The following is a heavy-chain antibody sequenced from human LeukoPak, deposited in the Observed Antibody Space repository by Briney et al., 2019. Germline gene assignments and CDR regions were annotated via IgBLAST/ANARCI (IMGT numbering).Heavy chain of an antibody. D-gene: IGHD2-2*03. V-gene: IGHV4-4*07. Sequence: PSETLSLICSVSGGSINSYYWSWIRQPAGKGLEWIGRIYSSGSTNYNPSLKSRVTMSVDTSKNQFSLKLSSVTAADTAVYYCARYGSTVFDIWGRGTMVTVSS. CDR3: ARYGSTVFDI. J-gene: IGHJ3*02. CDR1: GGSINSYY. CDR2: IYSSGST.